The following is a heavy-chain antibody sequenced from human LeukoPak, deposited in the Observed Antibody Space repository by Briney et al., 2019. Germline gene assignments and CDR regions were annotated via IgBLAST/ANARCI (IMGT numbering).Heavy chain of an antibody. CDR1: GFTFSSYA. D-gene: IGHD3-10*02. Sequence: PGGSLRLSCAASGFTFSSYAMSWVRQAPGKGLEWVSSISSSSSYIYYADSVKGRFTISRDNAKNSLYLQMNSLRAEDTAVYYCAELGITMIGGVWGKGTTVTISS. CDR2: ISSSSSYI. J-gene: IGHJ6*04. CDR3: AELGITMIGGV. V-gene: IGHV3-21*01.